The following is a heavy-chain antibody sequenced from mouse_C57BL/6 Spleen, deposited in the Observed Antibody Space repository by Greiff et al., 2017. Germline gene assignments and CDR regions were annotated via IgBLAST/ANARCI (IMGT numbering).Heavy chain of an antibody. V-gene: IGHV1-64*01. J-gene: IGHJ2*01. Sequence: QVQLQQPGAELVKPGASVKLSCKASGYTFTSYWMNWVKQRPGQGLEWIGKIHPNSGNTNYNEKFKSKATLTVDKSSSTAYMELSSLTSEDSAVYYCAMYYCGPDYWGQGTILTVS. CDR1: GYTFTSYW. CDR3: AMYYCGPDY. CDR2: IHPNSGNT. D-gene: IGHD1-1*01.